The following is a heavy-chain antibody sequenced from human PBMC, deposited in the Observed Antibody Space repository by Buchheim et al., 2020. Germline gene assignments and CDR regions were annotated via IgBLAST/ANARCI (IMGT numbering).Heavy chain of an antibody. CDR2: ISSSSSYI. CDR3: ARDKAPPVITIVGVVIREAYFDL. Sequence: EVQLVESGGGLVRPGGSLRLSCAASGFTFSFYSMNWVRQAPGKGLEWVASISSSSSYIYYADSMKGRFTISRDNAKNSLYLEMNSLRAEDTAVYYCARDKAPPVITIVGVVIREAYFDLWGRGTL. J-gene: IGHJ2*01. D-gene: IGHD3-3*01. CDR1: GFTFSFYS. V-gene: IGHV3-21*01.